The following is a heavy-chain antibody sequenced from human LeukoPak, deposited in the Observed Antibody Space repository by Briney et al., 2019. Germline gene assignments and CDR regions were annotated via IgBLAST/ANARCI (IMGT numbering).Heavy chain of an antibody. D-gene: IGHD4-11*01. Sequence: TWGSLRLSCAASGFTFTSYTFYWFRQAPGKGLEWVASVSVGGIGRYFPGSVEGRFAISRDDSKKSVFLQMSNLRPEDTAVYFCATVTKVDFNYWGQGTLVTVSS. CDR1: GFTFTSYT. V-gene: IGHV3-30*09. CDR2: VSVGGIGR. CDR3: ATVTKVDFNY. J-gene: IGHJ4*02.